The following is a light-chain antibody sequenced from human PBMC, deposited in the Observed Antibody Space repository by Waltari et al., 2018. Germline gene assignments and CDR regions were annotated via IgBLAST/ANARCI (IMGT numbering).Light chain of an antibody. Sequence: DIVLTQSPDSLAVSLGERATINCKSSQSLLSSFNSKTYIAWYQQKPGHPPKLLVNWASARGSGVPERFSGSGSETDFTLTISSLQAEDVAVYYCHHYYIPPLTFGQGTRLEIK. V-gene: IGKV4-1*01. CDR3: HHYYIPPLT. J-gene: IGKJ5*01. CDR1: QSLLSSFNSKTY. CDR2: WAS.